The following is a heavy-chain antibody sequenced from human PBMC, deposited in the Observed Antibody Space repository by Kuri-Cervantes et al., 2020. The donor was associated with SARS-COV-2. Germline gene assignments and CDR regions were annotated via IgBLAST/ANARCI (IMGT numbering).Heavy chain of an antibody. J-gene: IGHJ4*02. CDR1: GYPFTGYY. V-gene: IGHV1-2*02. CDR3: ARSHTLYGGNSSPWDY. Sequence: ASVKVSCKPSGYPFTGYYIHWVRQAPGQGLEWMGWINPNSGGTTYAQKFQGRVTMTRDTSINTAYMELRSLRSFDTAVYYCARSHTLYGGNSSPWDYWGQGTLVTVSS. CDR2: INPNSGGT. D-gene: IGHD4-23*01.